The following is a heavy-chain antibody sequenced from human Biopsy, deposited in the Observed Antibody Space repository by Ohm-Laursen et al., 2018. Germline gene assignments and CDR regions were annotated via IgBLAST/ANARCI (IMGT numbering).Heavy chain of an antibody. J-gene: IGHJ3*02. V-gene: IGHV4-34*01. Sequence: GTLSLTCPVFGTSFNDYSWTWIRQPPGKGLEWIGEVNHSGDSKYSPSLRSRVTISGDTSQNQISLKVTSVTAADTAVYYCAKHGSGWTGDDALHIWGQGTMVTVSS. D-gene: IGHD6-19*01. CDR3: AKHGSGWTGDDALHI. CDR1: GTSFNDYS. CDR2: VNHSGDS.